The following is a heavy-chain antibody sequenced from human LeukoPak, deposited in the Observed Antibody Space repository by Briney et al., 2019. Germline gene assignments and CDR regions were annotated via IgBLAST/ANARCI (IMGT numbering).Heavy chain of an antibody. J-gene: IGHJ4*02. D-gene: IGHD1-26*01. CDR2: IISIFGTV. Sequence: ASVKVSCKASGGTFISNSITWVRQAPGQGLEWMGEIISIFGTVNYPQKFQGRVSMTADESSSTVYMELSSLRSEDTAVYYCARVGHPGHFDYWGQGTLVTVSS. V-gene: IGHV1-69*13. CDR3: ARVGHPGHFDY. CDR1: GGTFISNS.